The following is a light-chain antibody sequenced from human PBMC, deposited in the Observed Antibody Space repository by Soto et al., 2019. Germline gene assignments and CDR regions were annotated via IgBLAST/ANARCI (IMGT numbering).Light chain of an antibody. V-gene: IGKV3-20*01. J-gene: IGKJ4*01. CDR1: QTVSNTY. Sequence: EIVLTQFPGALSLSPGERVTLSCRASQTVSNTYLAWYQQKSGQATKFLIYGASNRATGIPDRFSGSGSGTSFTITISILEPEDFEVYYCQQYGAFPPPFGGWTKVEIK. CDR3: QQYGAFPPP. CDR2: GAS.